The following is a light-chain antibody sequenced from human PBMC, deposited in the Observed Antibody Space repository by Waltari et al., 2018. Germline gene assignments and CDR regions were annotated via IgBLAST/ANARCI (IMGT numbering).Light chain of an antibody. J-gene: IGKJ1*01. Sequence: CRASQSVSGALAWYQQKPGQAPRLLIYGASTRATGIPDRFSGSGSGTDFSLTISRLEPDDFAVYYCQHYLRLPVTFGQGTTVEI. CDR2: GAS. V-gene: IGKV3-20*01. CDR3: QHYLRLPVT. CDR1: QSVSGA.